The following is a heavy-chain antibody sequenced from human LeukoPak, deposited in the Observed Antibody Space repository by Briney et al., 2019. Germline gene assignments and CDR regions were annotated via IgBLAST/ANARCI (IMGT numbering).Heavy chain of an antibody. Sequence: GASVKVSCKASGGTFSSYAISWVRQAPGQRLEWMGWINAGNGNTKYSQKFQGRVTITRDTSASTAYMELSSLRSEDTAVYYCARAPGGVATITKYYFDYWGQGTLVTVSS. CDR2: INAGNGNT. CDR1: GGTFSSYA. D-gene: IGHD5-12*01. CDR3: ARAPGGVATITKYYFDY. J-gene: IGHJ4*02. V-gene: IGHV1-3*01.